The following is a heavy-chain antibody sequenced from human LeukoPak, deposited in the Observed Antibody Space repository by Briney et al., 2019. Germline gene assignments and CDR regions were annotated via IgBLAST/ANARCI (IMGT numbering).Heavy chain of an antibody. CDR2: IGVRT. J-gene: IGHJ4*02. V-gene: IGHV3-23*01. CDR1: GFTFSSSE. D-gene: IGHD1-1*01. Sequence: GGSLRLSCAASGFTFSSSEMYWVRQAPGEGLEWVSAIGVRTHYADSVKGRFTISRDGSKNTLYLQMNSLTVEDTAIYFCAAGHQNSLEGYWGQGTLVSVAS. CDR3: AAGHQNSLEGY.